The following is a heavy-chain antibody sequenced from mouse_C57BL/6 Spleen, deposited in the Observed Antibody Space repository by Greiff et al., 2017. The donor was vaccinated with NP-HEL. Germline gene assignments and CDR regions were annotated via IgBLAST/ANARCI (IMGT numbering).Heavy chain of an antibody. D-gene: IGHD4-1*01. CDR2: INPYNGGT. CDR1: GYTFTDYY. J-gene: IGHJ2*01. CDR3: ARELGQGYYFDY. Sequence: EVQLQQSGPVLVKPGASVKMSCKASGYTFTDYYMNWVKQSHGKSLEWIGVINPYNGGTSYNQKFKGKATLTVDKSSSTAYMELNSLTSEDSAVYYCARELGQGYYFDYWGQGTTLTVSS. V-gene: IGHV1-19*01.